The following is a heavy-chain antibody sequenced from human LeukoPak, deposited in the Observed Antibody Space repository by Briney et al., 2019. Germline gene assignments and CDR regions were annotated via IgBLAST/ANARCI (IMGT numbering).Heavy chain of an antibody. CDR3: ARDYGDYAYWYFDL. D-gene: IGHD4-17*01. J-gene: IGHJ2*01. Sequence: ASVTVSCTASGYTFSKYGISWLRQAPGQGLEWMGWISANNGNTKYAQNFQDRVTITTNTSASTAYMELRSLRSDDTALYFCARDYGDYAYWYFDLWGRGSLVIVSS. CDR1: GYTFSKYG. V-gene: IGHV1-18*01. CDR2: ISANNGNT.